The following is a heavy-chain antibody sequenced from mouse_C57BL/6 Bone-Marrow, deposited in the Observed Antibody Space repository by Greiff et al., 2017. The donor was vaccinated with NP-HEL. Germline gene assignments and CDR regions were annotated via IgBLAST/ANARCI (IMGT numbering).Heavy chain of an antibody. CDR3: ARRGFTTVVAPDYYAMDY. J-gene: IGHJ4*01. CDR2: IDPANGNT. Sequence: EVQLQQSVAELVRPGASVKLSCTASGFNIKNTYMHWVKQRPEQGLEWIGRIDPANGNTKYAPKFQGKATITADTSSNTAYLQRSSLTSEDTAIYYCARRGFTTVVAPDYYAMDYWGQGTSVTVSS. V-gene: IGHV14-3*01. CDR1: GFNIKNTY. D-gene: IGHD1-1*01.